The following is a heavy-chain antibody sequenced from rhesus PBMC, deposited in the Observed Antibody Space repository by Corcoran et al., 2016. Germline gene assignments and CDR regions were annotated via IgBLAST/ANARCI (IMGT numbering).Heavy chain of an antibody. CDR2: IGASSGST. V-gene: IGHV4S18*01. CDR1: GGSISDSYR. Sequence: QVQLQESGPGVVKPSETLSLTCAVSGGSISDSYRWSWIRQPPGKGLEWIGYIGASSGSTNYNPSLKSRVTISKDTSKNQFSLKLSSVTAADTAVYYCAREWGFDYWGQGVLVTVSS. CDR3: AREWGFDY. J-gene: IGHJ4*01. D-gene: IGHD7-45*01.